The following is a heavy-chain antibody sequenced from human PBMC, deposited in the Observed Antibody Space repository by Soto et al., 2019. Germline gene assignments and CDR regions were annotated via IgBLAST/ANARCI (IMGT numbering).Heavy chain of an antibody. D-gene: IGHD1-26*01. V-gene: IGHV3-74*01. CDR3: ARGGRYRENYYFGMDV. J-gene: IGHJ6*02. CDR1: GFPFSHYW. Sequence: GGSLRLSCAASGFPFSHYWMHWVRQDPEKGLVWVSRINSDGRSTSYADSVKGRFTISRDNAKNTLYLHMDSLRAEDTAVYYCARGGRYRENYYFGMDVWGQGTTVTVSS. CDR2: INSDGRST.